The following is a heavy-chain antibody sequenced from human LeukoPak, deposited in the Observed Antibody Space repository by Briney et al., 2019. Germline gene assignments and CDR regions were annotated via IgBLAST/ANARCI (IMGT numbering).Heavy chain of an antibody. CDR2: IYYSGST. J-gene: IGHJ4*02. D-gene: IGHD2-15*01. Sequence: SETLSLTCTVFGGSISSYYWSWIRQPPGKGLEWIGYIYYSGSTNYNPSLKSRVTISVDTSKNQFSLKLSSVTAADTAVYYCARDQGGRAGYFDYWGQGTLVTVSS. CDR3: ARDQGGRAGYFDY. CDR1: GGSISSYY. V-gene: IGHV4-59*01.